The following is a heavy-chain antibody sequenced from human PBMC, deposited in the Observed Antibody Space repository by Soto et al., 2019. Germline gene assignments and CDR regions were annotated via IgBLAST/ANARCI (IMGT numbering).Heavy chain of an antibody. CDR3: ARRGNFASDLDY. Sequence: SETLSLTCAVSGGSISSSNWWSWVRQPPGKGLEWIGEIYHSGSTDYSPSLKSRVTISVDKSKNHFSLKLSSVTAADTAVYYCARRGNFASDLDYWGQGTLVTVSS. CDR1: GGSISSSNW. J-gene: IGHJ4*02. CDR2: IYHSGST. V-gene: IGHV4-4*02.